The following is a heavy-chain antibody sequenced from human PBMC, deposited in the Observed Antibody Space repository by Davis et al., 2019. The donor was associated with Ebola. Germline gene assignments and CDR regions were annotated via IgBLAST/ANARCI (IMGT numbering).Heavy chain of an antibody. J-gene: IGHJ3*02. CDR2: IYWDDDK. Sequence: TLSLTCTVSGGSVSSGSYYWSWIRQPPGKALEWLALIYWDDDKRYSPSLKSRLTITKDTSKNQVVLTMTNMDPVDTATYYCAHHTILGAFDIWGQGTMVTVSS. CDR3: AHHTILGAFDI. CDR1: GGSVSSGSYY. D-gene: IGHD3-3*01. V-gene: IGHV2-5*08.